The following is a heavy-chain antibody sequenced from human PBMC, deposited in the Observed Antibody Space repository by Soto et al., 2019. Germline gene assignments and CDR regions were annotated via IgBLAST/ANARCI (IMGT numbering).Heavy chain of an antibody. V-gene: IGHV3-23*01. CDR2: ISGSGGST. D-gene: IGHD3-9*01. CDR1: GFTFSHYA. J-gene: IGHJ4*02. CDR3: AKRPLFVALTGYLAYFDY. Sequence: EVQLLESGGGLVQPGGSLRLSCAVSGFTFSHYAMSWVRQAPGKGLEWVSAISGSGGSTYYTDSVKGRFTMSRDNSKNPLYLRMNSMKAEDTAVYFCAKRPLFVALTGYLAYFDYWGQGTLVTVSS.